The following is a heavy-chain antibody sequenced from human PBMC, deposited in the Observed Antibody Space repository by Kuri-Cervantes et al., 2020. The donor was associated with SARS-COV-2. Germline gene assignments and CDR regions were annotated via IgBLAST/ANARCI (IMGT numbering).Heavy chain of an antibody. CDR1: GFTFGDYA. CDR2: IRSKAYGGTT. CDR3: AKDEGYFDWLLSGYYYYYMDV. D-gene: IGHD3-9*01. V-gene: IGHV3-49*04. J-gene: IGHJ6*03. Sequence: GGSLRLSCTASGFTFGDYAMSWVRQAPGKGLEWVGFIRSKAYGGTTEYAASVKGRFTISRDDSKSIAYLQMNSLKTEDTAVYYCAKDEGYFDWLLSGYYYYYMDVWGKGTTVTVSS.